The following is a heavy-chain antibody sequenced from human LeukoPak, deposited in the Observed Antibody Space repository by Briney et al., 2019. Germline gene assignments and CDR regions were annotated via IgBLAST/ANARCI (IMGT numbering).Heavy chain of an antibody. V-gene: IGHV3-23*01. J-gene: IGHJ6*04. CDR3: AELGITMIGGV. Sequence: GGSLRLSCAASGFTFSSYAMCWVRQAPGKGLEWVSGISGSGGSTYYAASVKGRFTISRDNSKNALSLQMNRVRAEDTAVYYCAELGITMIGGVWGKGTTVTISS. CDR2: ISGSGGST. D-gene: IGHD3-10*02. CDR1: GFTFSSYA.